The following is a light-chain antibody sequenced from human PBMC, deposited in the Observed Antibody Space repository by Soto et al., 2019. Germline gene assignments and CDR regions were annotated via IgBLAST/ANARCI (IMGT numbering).Light chain of an antibody. CDR1: QSLLHSNGYTY. CDR2: LAF. Sequence: DIVMTQSPLSLPVTPGEPASISCRSSQSLLHSNGYTYLDWYLQKPGQSPQLLIYLAFSRASGVPDRFSGSGSGTDFTLEISRVEAEDVGVYYCMQALQTPTFGGGTKVEIK. J-gene: IGKJ4*01. V-gene: IGKV2-28*01. CDR3: MQALQTPT.